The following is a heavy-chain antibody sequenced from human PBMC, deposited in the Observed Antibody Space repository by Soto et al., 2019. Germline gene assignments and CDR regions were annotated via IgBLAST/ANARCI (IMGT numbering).Heavy chain of an antibody. V-gene: IGHV4-34*01. Sequence: QVQLQQWGAGLLKPSETLSLTCAVYGGSFSGYYWSWIRQPPGKGLEWIGEINHSGSTNYNPSLKSRVTISVDTSKTQFSLKLSSVTAADTAVYYCARGGGWNQNWFDPWGQGTLVTVSS. CDR1: GGSFSGYY. D-gene: IGHD1-1*01. CDR3: ARGGGWNQNWFDP. J-gene: IGHJ5*02. CDR2: INHSGST.